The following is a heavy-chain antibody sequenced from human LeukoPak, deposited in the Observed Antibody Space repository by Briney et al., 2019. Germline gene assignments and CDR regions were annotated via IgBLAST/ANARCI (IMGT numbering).Heavy chain of an antibody. CDR1: GFTFSSYS. Sequence: GGSLRLSCAASGFTFSSYSMNWVRQAPGKGLEWVSYISSSSNTIHYAESVKGRFTISRDNAKNSLYLQMNSLRAEDTAVYYCAKSGYNRFDYWGQGTLVTVSS. CDR3: AKSGYNRFDY. V-gene: IGHV3-48*01. D-gene: IGHD5-24*01. CDR2: ISSSSNTI. J-gene: IGHJ4*02.